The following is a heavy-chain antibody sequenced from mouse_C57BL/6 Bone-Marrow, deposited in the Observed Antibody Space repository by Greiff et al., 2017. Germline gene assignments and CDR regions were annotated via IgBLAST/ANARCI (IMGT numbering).Heavy chain of an antibody. D-gene: IGHD1-1*01. CDR2: IYYSGTI. Sequence: VQLKQSGPGLVKPSQTVFLTCTVTGISITTGNYRWSWIRQFPGNKLEWIGYIYYSGTITYTPSLTSRPTITRDTPKNQFFLEMNSLTAEDTATYYGARDPVVASYWYFDVWGTGTTVTVSS. V-gene: IGHV3-5*01. J-gene: IGHJ1*03. CDR1: GISITTGNYR. CDR3: ARDPVVASYWYFDV.